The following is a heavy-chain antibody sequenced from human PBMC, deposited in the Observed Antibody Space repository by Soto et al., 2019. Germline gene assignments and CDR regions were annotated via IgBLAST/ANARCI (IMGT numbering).Heavy chain of an antibody. Sequence: ESGGDLVHPGESQRLSCAASGFLSSNYAMGWVRQAPGTGLEWVSGISDSGVNTYYADSVKGRFTISRDNSKNALYLEMKSLRAGDTAVYYCIKEARGHSYARLWGRGTPVTVSS. D-gene: IGHD3-16*01. CDR3: IKEARGHSYARL. J-gene: IGHJ4*02. CDR1: GFLSSNYA. V-gene: IGHV3-23*01. CDR2: ISDSGVNT.